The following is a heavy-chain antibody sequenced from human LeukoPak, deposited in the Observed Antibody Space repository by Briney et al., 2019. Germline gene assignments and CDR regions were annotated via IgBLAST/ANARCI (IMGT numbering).Heavy chain of an antibody. J-gene: IGHJ6*02. Sequence: PSETLSLTCTVSGGSISSGDYYWSWLRQPPGKGREWFGYIYYSGSTYYNPSLKSRVTISVDTSNNQFSLKLSSVTAADTAVYYCASLYSSGWYGYYYYYGMDVWGQGTTVTVSS. CDR2: IYYSGST. D-gene: IGHD6-19*01. V-gene: IGHV4-30-4*01. CDR3: ASLYSSGWYGYYYYYGMDV. CDR1: GGSISSGDYY.